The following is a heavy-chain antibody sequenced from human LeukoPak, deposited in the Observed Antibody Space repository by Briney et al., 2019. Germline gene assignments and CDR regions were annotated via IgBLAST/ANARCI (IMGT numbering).Heavy chain of an antibody. CDR3: ARVGAYCGGDCYSSAQFDY. CDR1: GYTFTSYY. D-gene: IGHD2-21*02. V-gene: IGHV1-46*01. CDR2: INPSGGST. J-gene: IGHJ4*02. Sequence: ASVKVSCKASGYTFTSYYMHWVRQAPGQGLEWMGIINPSGGSTSYAQKFQGRVTMTRDMSTSTAYMELSSLRSEDTAVYYCARVGAYCGGDCYSSAQFDYWGQGTLVTVSS.